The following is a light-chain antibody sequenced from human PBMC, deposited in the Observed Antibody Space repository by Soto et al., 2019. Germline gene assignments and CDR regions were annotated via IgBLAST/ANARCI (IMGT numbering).Light chain of an antibody. CDR1: SPNIGSNT. Sequence: QLVLTQPPSASGTPGQRVTISCSGTSPNIGSNTVNWYQQLPGTAPKLLIYSNNKRPSGVPDRFSGSRSGTSASLAISGLQSEDEGDYYCAAWDDSLNGRGVFGGGTKLTVL. CDR3: AAWDDSLNGRGV. J-gene: IGLJ3*02. V-gene: IGLV1-44*01. CDR2: SNN.